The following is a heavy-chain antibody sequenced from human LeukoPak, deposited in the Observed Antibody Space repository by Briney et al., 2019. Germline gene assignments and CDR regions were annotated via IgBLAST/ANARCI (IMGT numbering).Heavy chain of an antibody. J-gene: IGHJ4*02. Sequence: PGGSLRLSCAASGFTFSSYWMHWVRQAPGKGLVWVSRINSDGSSTSYADSVKGRFTISRDNAKNTLYLQMNSLRAEDTAVYYCARYTGYSYGYFDYWGQGTLVTVSS. D-gene: IGHD5-18*01. CDR3: ARYTGYSYGYFDY. V-gene: IGHV3-74*01. CDR2: INSDGSST. CDR1: GFTFSSYW.